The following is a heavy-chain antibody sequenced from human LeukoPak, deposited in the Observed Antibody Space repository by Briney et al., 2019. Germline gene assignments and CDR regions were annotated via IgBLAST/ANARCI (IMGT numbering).Heavy chain of an antibody. CDR2: INHSGRT. D-gene: IGHD3-22*01. Sequence: SETLSLTCAVYGGSFSAYYWSWIRQPPGKGLEWIGEINHSGRTNYNPSLKSRVTISVDTSKNQFSLKLGSVTAADTAVYYCARAGDSSGYSDYWGQGTLVTVSS. CDR3: ARAGDSSGYSDY. V-gene: IGHV4-34*01. CDR1: GGSFSAYY. J-gene: IGHJ4*02.